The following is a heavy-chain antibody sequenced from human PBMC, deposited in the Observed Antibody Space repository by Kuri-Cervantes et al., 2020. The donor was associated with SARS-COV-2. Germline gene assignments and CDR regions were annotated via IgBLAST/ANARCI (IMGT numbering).Heavy chain of an antibody. Sequence: SVKVSCKASGYTFTSYDINWVRQAPGQGLEWMGGTIPIFGTANYAQKFQGRVTITTDESTSTAYMELSSLRSEDTAVYYCARGMDIVVVPAAIEGGGWYYYMDVWGKGTTVTVSS. CDR2: TIPIFGTA. V-gene: IGHV1-69*05. D-gene: IGHD2-2*02. CDR1: GYTFTSYD. J-gene: IGHJ6*03. CDR3: ARGMDIVVVPAAIEGGGWYYYMDV.